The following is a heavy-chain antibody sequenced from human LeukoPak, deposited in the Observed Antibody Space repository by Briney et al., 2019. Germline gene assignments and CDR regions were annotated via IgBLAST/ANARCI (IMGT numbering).Heavy chain of an antibody. Sequence: PGGSLRLSCAASGFTFSSYGMSWVRQAPGKGLEWVSGISGSGGTTYYADSVKGRFTISRDNAKNSLYLQMSSLRAQDTAVYYCARDWYDNSDAFDIWGQGTMVTVSS. D-gene: IGHD3-9*01. V-gene: IGHV3-23*01. CDR2: ISGSGGTT. CDR3: ARDWYDNSDAFDI. CDR1: GFTFSSYG. J-gene: IGHJ3*02.